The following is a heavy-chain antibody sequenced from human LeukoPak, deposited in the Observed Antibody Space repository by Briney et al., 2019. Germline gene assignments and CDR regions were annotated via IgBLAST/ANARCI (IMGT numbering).Heavy chain of an antibody. J-gene: IGHJ4*02. Sequence: PGGSLRLSCAASGFTFSSYAMHWVRQAPGKGLEWVAVISYDGSNKYYADSVKGRFTISRDNSKNTLYLQMNSLRAEDTAVYYCAREYDSGGYFDYWGQGTLVTVSS. V-gene: IGHV3-30*04. CDR2: ISYDGSNK. D-gene: IGHD3-22*01. CDR3: AREYDSGGYFDY. CDR1: GFTFSSYA.